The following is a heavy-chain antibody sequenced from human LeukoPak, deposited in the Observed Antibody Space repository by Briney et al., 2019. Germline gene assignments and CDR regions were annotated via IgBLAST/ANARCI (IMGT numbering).Heavy chain of an antibody. CDR2: IYYSGST. V-gene: IGHV4-39*01. CDR1: GGSISSSSYY. J-gene: IGHJ4*02. D-gene: IGHD3-10*01. CDR3: ARHWFGEPRDGFDY. Sequence: SETLSLTCTVSGGSISSSSYYWGWIRQPPGKGLEWIGCIYYSGSTYYNPSLKSRVTISVATSKNQLSLKLSSLTAADTAVYFCARHWFGEPRDGFDYWGQGTLVTVSS.